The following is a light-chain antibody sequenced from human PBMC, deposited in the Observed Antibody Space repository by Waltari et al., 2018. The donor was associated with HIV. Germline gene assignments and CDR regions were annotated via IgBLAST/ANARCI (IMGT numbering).Light chain of an antibody. CDR3: QQYDNWPPLT. J-gene: IGKJ4*01. CDR1: QSVSSN. V-gene: IGKV3-15*01. Sequence: EIMMTQSPATLSVSPGERATLSCRASQSVSSNLAWYQQKPGQSPRLLIYGASTMATGIPARFSGSGSGTEFTLTINSLQSEDFAVYYCQQYDNWPPLTFGGGTKVEIK. CDR2: GAS.